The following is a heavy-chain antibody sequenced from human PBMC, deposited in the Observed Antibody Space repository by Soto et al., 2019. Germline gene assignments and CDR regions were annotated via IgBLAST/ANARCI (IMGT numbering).Heavy chain of an antibody. Sequence: SETLSLTRTVAGGSISSGRYYWSWIRQPPGKGLEWIGYIYYSGSTNYNPSLKSRVTISVDTSKNQFSLKLSSVTAADTAVYYCARDRKGGYTVTPYNWFDPWGQGTLVTVSS. J-gene: IGHJ5*02. CDR2: IYYSGST. D-gene: IGHD4-17*01. CDR3: ARDRKGGYTVTPYNWFDP. V-gene: IGHV4-61*01. CDR1: GGSISSGRYY.